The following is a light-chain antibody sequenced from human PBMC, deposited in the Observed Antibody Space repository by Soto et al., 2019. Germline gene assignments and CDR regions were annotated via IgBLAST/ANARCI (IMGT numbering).Light chain of an antibody. Sequence: QSALTQPASVSGSPGQSVTISCTGPRSDIGDSNFISWYQHSPGKAPRLLIYEVNNRPSGVSKRFSGSKAGNTASLTISGLLDEEEDDYLCASFRSGTILVFGSGAKVTVI. J-gene: IGLJ1*01. CDR3: ASFRSGTILV. CDR2: EVN. CDR1: RSDIGDSNF. V-gene: IGLV2-14*01.